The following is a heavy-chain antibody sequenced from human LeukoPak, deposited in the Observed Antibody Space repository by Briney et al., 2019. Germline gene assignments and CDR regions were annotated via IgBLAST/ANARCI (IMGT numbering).Heavy chain of an antibody. CDR3: ARGKYCSDATCYSLGYYYYMDV. V-gene: IGHV1-8*03. CDR1: GYTFTSYD. Sequence: ASVKVSCKASGYTFTSYDINWVRQAPGQGHEWMGWVNPNAGNTGYVQKFQGRVTFTRNTSISTAYMELSSLRSEDTALYYCARGKYCSDATCYSLGYYYYMDVWGKGTTVTVSS. CDR2: VNPNAGNT. D-gene: IGHD2-15*01. J-gene: IGHJ6*03.